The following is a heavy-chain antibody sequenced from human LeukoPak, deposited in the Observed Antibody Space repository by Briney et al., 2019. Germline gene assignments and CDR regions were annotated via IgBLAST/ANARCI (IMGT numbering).Heavy chain of an antibody. CDR2: IRHDGSDK. CDR3: AKDSGFAGMRYYYFDY. D-gene: IGHD2-8*01. Sequence: GGSLRLSCVASGFAFSIYGMHWVRQTPGKGLEWVAFIRHDGSDKYYADSVKGRFTISRDNSKNTVYVQMNGLRAEDMAVYYCAKDSGFAGMRYYYFDYWGQGTLVSVSS. V-gene: IGHV3-30*02. J-gene: IGHJ4*02. CDR1: GFAFSIYG.